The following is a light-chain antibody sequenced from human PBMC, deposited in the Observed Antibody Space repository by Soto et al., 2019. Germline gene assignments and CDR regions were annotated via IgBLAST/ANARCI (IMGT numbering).Light chain of an antibody. CDR1: QRVSSNN. CDR3: QQYGRSPFT. J-gene: IGKJ3*01. V-gene: IGKV3-20*01. Sequence: EIVWTQSPGTLSLSPGERATLSCRASQRVSSNNLAWYQQRPGQAPRVVIYGASTRATGIPERFSGSGSGTDFTLTISRLEPEDFAVYYCQQYGRSPFTFGPGTKVDIK. CDR2: GAS.